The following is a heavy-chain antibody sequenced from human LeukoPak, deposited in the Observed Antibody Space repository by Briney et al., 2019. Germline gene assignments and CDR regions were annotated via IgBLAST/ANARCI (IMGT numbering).Heavy chain of an antibody. V-gene: IGHV4-34*01. Sequence: KPSETLSLTCAVYGGSFSGYYWSWIRQPPGKGLGWIGEINHSGSTNYNPSLKSRVTISVDTSKNQFSLKLSSVTAADTAVYYCATLYCSGGSCPADYYCYGMDVWGQGTTVTVSS. D-gene: IGHD2-15*01. CDR1: GGSFSGYY. J-gene: IGHJ6*02. CDR2: INHSGST. CDR3: ATLYCSGGSCPADYYCYGMDV.